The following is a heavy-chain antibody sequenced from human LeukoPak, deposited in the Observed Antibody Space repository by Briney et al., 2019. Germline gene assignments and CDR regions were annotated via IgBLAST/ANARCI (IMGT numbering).Heavy chain of an antibody. CDR3: VREGYYESGSSPTFYFDY. V-gene: IGHV3-43*01. D-gene: IGHD3-10*01. J-gene: IGHJ4*02. CDR2: ISWDGGST. Sequence: PGGSLRLSCAASGFTFDDYTMHWVRQAPGKGLEWVSLISWDGGSTYYADSVKGRFTISRDNSKNSLYLQMNSLRTEDTAVYYCVREGYYESGSSPTFYFDYWGQGTLVTVSS. CDR1: GFTFDDYT.